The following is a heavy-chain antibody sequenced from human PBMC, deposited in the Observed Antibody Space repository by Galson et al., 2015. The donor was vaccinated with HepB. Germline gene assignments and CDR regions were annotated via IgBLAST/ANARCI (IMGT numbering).Heavy chain of an antibody. J-gene: IGHJ6*02. CDR1: GYTFTSYG. CDR3: AREGVGPYCSSTSCYRYYYGIDV. CDR2: ISAYNGNT. D-gene: IGHD2-2*01. V-gene: IGHV1-18*01. Sequence: SVKVSCKASGYTFTSYGISWVRQAPGQGLEWMGWISAYNGNTNYAQKLQGRVTMTTDTSTSTAYMELRSLRSDDTAVYYCAREGVGPYCSSTSCYRYYYGIDVWGQGTTVTVSS.